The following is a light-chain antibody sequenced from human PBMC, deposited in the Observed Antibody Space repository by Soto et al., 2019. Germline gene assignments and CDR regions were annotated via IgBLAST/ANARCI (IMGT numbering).Light chain of an antibody. Sequence: QSVLTQPPSVSGSPGQSVTISCTGTSNDVGGYNRVSWYQQSPGTAPKVLIYEVTNRPSGVPDRFSGSKSGNTAYLTFSGLQAEDEADYYCNSYTRSVTYVFGTGTKVTVL. J-gene: IGLJ1*01. CDR1: SNDVGGYNR. CDR2: EVT. V-gene: IGLV2-18*02. CDR3: NSYTRSVTYV.